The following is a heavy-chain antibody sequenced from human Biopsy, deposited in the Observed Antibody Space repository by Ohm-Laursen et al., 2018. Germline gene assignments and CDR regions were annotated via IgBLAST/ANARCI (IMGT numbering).Heavy chain of an antibody. CDR1: GFTFTSYA. CDR2: INTSGGST. Sequence: GSLRLSCSASGFTFTSYAMHWVRQAPGKGLEWVSVINTSGGSTHYAVSVKCRFTISRDNSKNTLYLRMNSLRAEDTAVYYCAKPADSYGSEFYFDYWGQGTLVTVSS. D-gene: IGHD4-17*01. J-gene: IGHJ4*02. CDR3: AKPADSYGSEFYFDY. V-gene: IGHV3-23*01.